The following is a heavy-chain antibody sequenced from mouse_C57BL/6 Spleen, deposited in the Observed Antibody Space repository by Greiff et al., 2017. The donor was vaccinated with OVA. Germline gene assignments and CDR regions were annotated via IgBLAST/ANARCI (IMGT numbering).Heavy chain of an antibody. CDR2: IRSKSNNYAT. J-gene: IGHJ2*01. Sequence: EVQLVESGGGLVQPKGSLKLSCAASGFSFNTYAMNWVRQAPGKGLEWVARIRSKSNNYATYYADSVKDRFTISRDDSESMLYLQMNNLKTEDTAMYYCVRQPLSRGYFDYWGQGTTLTVSS. V-gene: IGHV10-1*01. CDR3: VRQPLSRGYFDY. CDR1: GFSFNTYA. D-gene: IGHD3-3*01.